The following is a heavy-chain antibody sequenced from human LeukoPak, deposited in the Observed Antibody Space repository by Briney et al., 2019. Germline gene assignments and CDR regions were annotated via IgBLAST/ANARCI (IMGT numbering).Heavy chain of an antibody. Sequence: SETLSLTCAVYGGSFSSYYWSWIRQPPGEGLQWIGEINRSGRTNYNPSLASRVTISADTSNNQFSLKLSSVTAADTAVYYCKVGARGDYWGQGTLVTVSS. V-gene: IGHV4-34*01. CDR1: GGSFSSYY. J-gene: IGHJ4*02. CDR3: KVGARGDY. CDR2: INRSGRT. D-gene: IGHD1-26*01.